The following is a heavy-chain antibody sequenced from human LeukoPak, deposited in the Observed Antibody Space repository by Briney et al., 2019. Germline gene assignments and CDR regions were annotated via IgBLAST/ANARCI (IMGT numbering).Heavy chain of an antibody. CDR2: ISSSGNTI. V-gene: IGHV3-48*03. J-gene: IGHJ3*02. CDR1: GFTFSSYE. CDR3: ARDRADYVGAFDI. D-gene: IGHD4-17*01. Sequence: GGSPRLSCAASGFTFSSYEMNWVRQAPGKGLEWVSYISSSGNTIYYADSVKGRFTNSRDNANNSLYLQMSSLRAEDTAVYYCARDRADYVGAFDIWGQGTMVTVSS.